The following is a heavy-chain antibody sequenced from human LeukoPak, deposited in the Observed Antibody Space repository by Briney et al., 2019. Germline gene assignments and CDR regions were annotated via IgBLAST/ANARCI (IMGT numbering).Heavy chain of an antibody. CDR2: MNPNSGKT. Sequence: AASVKVSCKASGYTFTSYDINWVRQATGQGLEWMGWMNPNSGKTGYAQKFQGRVTMTTNTSISTAYMELSSLTSEDTAVYYCARSTVAGLDFDYWGQGTLVPVSS. CDR3: ARSTVAGLDFDY. D-gene: IGHD3-16*01. V-gene: IGHV1-8*01. J-gene: IGHJ4*02. CDR1: GYTFTSYD.